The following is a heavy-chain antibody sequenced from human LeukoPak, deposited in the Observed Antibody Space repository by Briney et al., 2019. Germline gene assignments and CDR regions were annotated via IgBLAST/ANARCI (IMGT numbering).Heavy chain of an antibody. D-gene: IGHD1-26*01. CDR3: ARGIVGARIIDY. CDR2: IYYSGST. J-gene: IGHJ4*02. CDR1: GGSISSYY. Sequence: SETLSLTCTVSGGSISSYYWSWIRQPPGKGLEWIGYIYYSGSTNYNPSLKSRVTISVDTSKNQFSLKLSSVTAADTAVYYCARGIVGARIIDYWGQGTLVTVSS. V-gene: IGHV4-59*01.